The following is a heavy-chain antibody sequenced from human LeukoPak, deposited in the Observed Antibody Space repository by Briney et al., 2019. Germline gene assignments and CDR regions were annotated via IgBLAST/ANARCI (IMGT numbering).Heavy chain of an antibody. J-gene: IGHJ4*02. CDR1: GFTFSSYA. CDR2: ISSSSSTI. Sequence: GGSLRLSCAASGFTFSSYAMNWVRQAPGKGLEWVSYISSSSSTIYYADSVKGRFTISRDNAKNSLYLQMNSLRDEDTAVYYCARGGPVLLWFGELLLEEYYFDYWGQGTLVTVSS. D-gene: IGHD3-10*01. CDR3: ARGGPVLLWFGELLLEEYYFDY. V-gene: IGHV3-48*02.